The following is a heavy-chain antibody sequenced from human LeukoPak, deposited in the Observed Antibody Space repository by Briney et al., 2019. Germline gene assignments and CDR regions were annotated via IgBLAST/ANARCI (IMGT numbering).Heavy chain of an antibody. CDR3: ARGGGWFGDD. J-gene: IGHJ4*02. V-gene: IGHV4-61*02. CDR1: GGSFSSGSYY. CDR2: IYTSGST. Sequence: SETLSLTCTVSGGSFSSGSYYWTWIRQPAGKGLEWIGRIYTSGSTNYNPSLKSRVTISVDTSKNQFSLKLSSVTAADTAVYYCARGGGWFGDDWGQGTLVTVSS. D-gene: IGHD3-10*01.